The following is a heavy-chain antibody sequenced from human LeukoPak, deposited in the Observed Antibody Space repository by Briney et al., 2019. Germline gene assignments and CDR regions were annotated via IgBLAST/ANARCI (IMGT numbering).Heavy chain of an antibody. CDR3: AKDKYHLLYGAFDI. J-gene: IGHJ3*02. CDR1: GFPFSRFA. CDR2: ISGSGGNT. D-gene: IGHD2-2*02. V-gene: IGHV3-23*01. Sequence: PGGSLRLPFAASGFPFSRFAMGWVRQAPGKGLGGVSAISGSGGNTYYSDSVKGRFTISRDNSKKTLYLQMNSLRAEDTAVYYCAKDKYHLLYGAFDIWGQGTMVTVSS.